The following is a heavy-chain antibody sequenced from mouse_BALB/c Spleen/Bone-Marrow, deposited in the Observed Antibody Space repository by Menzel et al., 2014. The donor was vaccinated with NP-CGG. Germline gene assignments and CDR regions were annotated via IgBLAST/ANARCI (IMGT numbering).Heavy chain of an antibody. V-gene: IGHV1S56*01. Sequence: QVQLQQSGPELVKPGASVRISCKASGYTFTNYYIHWVKQRPGQGLEWIGWIYPVNVHANFNEKFRGKATLTADKSSXTAYMRLSSLTSEDSAVYFCARWLLPYYAMDYWGQGTSVTVSS. CDR3: ARWLLPYYAMDY. CDR2: IYPVNVHA. D-gene: IGHD2-3*01. J-gene: IGHJ4*01. CDR1: GYTFTNYY.